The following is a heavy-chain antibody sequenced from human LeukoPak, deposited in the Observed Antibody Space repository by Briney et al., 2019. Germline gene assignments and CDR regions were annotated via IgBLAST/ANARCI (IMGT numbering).Heavy chain of an antibody. CDR2: INHSGST. J-gene: IGHJ5*02. Sequence: SETLSLTCAVYGGSFSGYYWSWIRQPPGKGLEWIGEINHSGSTNYNPSLKSRVTISVDTSKNQFSLKLSSVTAADTAVYYCARGNSLGYCSSTSCHRQFWFDPWGQGTLVTVSS. V-gene: IGHV4-34*01. CDR3: ARGNSLGYCSSTSCHRQFWFDP. D-gene: IGHD2-2*01. CDR1: GGSFSGYY.